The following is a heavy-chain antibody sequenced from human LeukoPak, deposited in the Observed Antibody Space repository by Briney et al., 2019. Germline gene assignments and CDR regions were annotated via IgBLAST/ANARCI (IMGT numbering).Heavy chain of an antibody. CDR1: GFTFSDYY. CDR2: ITNIDNTI. V-gene: IGHV3-11*01. J-gene: IGHJ5*02. CDR3: ARDKNPGFARTHNWFDP. Sequence: PGGSLRLSCAASGFTFSDYYMSWIRQAPGKGLEWVSYITNIDNTIHYADSVRGRFTISRDNTKNSLYLQMNSLRAEDTALYYCARDKNPGFARTHNWFDPWGQGTLVTVSS.